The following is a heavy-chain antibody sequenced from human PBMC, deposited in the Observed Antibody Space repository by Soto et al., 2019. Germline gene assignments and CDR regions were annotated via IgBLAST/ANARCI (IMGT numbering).Heavy chain of an antibody. D-gene: IGHD3-22*01. V-gene: IGHV3-53*01. J-gene: IGHJ3*02. Sequence: LRLSCAASGFTVSSNYMSWVRQAPGKGLEWVSVIYSGGSTYYADSVKGRFTISRDNSKNTLYLQMNSLRAEDTAVYYCAREDASGYLDAFDIWGQRTMVTVSS. CDR2: IYSGGST. CDR1: GFTVSSNY. CDR3: AREDASGYLDAFDI.